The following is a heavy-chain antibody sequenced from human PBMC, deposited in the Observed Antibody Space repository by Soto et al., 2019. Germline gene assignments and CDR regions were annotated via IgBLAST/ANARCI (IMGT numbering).Heavy chain of an antibody. CDR2: IDPSDSYT. D-gene: IGHD1-26*01. J-gene: IGHJ3*02. CDR1: GYSFTSYW. V-gene: IGHV5-10-1*01. CDR3: ARHLSSGSYFWDAFDI. Sequence: PGESLKISCKGSGYSFTSYWISWVRQMPGKGLEWMGRIDPSDSYTNYSPSFQGHVTISADKSISTAYLQWSSLKASDTAMYYCARHLSSGSYFWDAFDIWGQGTMVTV.